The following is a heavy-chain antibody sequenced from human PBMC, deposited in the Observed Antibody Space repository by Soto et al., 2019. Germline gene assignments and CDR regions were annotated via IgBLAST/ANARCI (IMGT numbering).Heavy chain of an antibody. Sequence: GGSRRLSCTASGLTFSTYNMNWVRQAPGKGLEWVASISSSSAYIHYADSVRGRFTISRDNAKNSLYLQMHGPRAEDTAVYYCVPSPLYTFDYWGQATLVTVSS. CDR3: VPSPLYTFDY. V-gene: IGHV3-21*01. J-gene: IGHJ4*02. CDR2: ISSSSAYI. CDR1: GLTFSTYN. D-gene: IGHD2-2*01.